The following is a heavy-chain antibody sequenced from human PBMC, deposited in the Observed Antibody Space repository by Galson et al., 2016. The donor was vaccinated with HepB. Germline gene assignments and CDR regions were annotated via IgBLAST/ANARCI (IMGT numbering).Heavy chain of an antibody. J-gene: IGHJ4*02. Sequence: SLRLSCAASGFTFSSYSMNWVRQAPGKGLEWVSYITSSSSTIYYADSVKGRFTISRDNAKNSLYLQMNSLRAEDTAVYYCASHYDILTGYFYGYYFDYWGQGTLVTVSS. D-gene: IGHD3-9*01. CDR1: GFTFSSYS. CDR2: ITSSSSTI. CDR3: ASHYDILTGYFYGYYFDY. V-gene: IGHV3-48*04.